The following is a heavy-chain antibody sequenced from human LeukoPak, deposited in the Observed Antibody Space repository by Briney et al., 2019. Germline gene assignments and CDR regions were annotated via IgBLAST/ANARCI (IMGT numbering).Heavy chain of an antibody. J-gene: IGHJ4*02. CDR3: ATAHPFEYGILTGSIDY. D-gene: IGHD3-9*01. CDR1: GYTLTELS. V-gene: IGHV1-24*01. CDR2: FDPEDGET. Sequence: ASVKVSCKVSGYTLTELSMHWVRQAPGKGLEWMGGFDPEDGETIYAQKFQGRVTMTEDTSTDTAYMELSSLRSEDTAVYYCATAHPFEYGILTGSIDYWGQGTLVTVSS.